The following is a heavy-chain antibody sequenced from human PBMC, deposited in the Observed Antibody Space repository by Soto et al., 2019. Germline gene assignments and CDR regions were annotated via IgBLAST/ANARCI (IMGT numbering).Heavy chain of an antibody. J-gene: IGHJ6*02. Sequence: GASVKVSCKASGGTFSSYTISWVRQAPGQGLEWMGRIIPILGIANYAQKFQGRVTITADKSTSTAYMELSSLRSEDTAVYYCARDYSSGWLYYYYGMDVWGQGTTVTVSS. CDR2: IIPILGIA. CDR1: GGTFSSYT. V-gene: IGHV1-69*04. D-gene: IGHD6-19*01. CDR3: ARDYSSGWLYYYYGMDV.